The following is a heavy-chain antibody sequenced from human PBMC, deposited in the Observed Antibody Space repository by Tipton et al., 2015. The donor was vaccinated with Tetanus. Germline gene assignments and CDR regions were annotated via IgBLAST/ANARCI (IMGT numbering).Heavy chain of an antibody. D-gene: IGHD3-22*01. Sequence: SLRLSCAASGITVRDAWMGWVRQAPGKGLEWVGRLKSKRAGGTADYAAPVKGRFTISTDDSENTVSLQINSLRDEDTAVYYCTTDRGFSVRPPFDSWGQGTLVTVSP. J-gene: IGHJ4*02. CDR2: LKSKRAGGTA. CDR3: TTDRGFSVRPPFDS. CDR1: GITVRDAW. V-gene: IGHV3-15*01.